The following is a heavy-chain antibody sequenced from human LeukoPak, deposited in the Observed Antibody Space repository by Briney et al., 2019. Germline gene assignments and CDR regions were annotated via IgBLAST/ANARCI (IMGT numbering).Heavy chain of an antibody. V-gene: IGHV4-59*01. CDR1: GGSTTSYY. Sequence: SETLSLTCSVSGGSTTSYYWSWIRQPPGKGLEWIGYIYCSGSTNYNPSLKSRVTIAVDTSKNQFSLKLSSVTAADTAVYYCARGGIAAAALVHLDYWAREPWSPSPQ. J-gene: IGHJ4*02. CDR3: ARGGIAAAALVHLDY. D-gene: IGHD6-13*01. CDR2: IYCSGST.